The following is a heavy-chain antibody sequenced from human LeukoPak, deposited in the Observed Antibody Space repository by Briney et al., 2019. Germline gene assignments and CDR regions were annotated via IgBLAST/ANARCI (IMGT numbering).Heavy chain of an antibody. CDR3: SSAIAVAGYDY. CDR2: INPNSGGT. CDR1: GYTFTGYY. V-gene: IGHV1-2*02. J-gene: IGHJ4*02. Sequence: ASVKVSCKASGYTFTGYYMHWVRQAPGQGLEWMGWINPNSGGTNYAQKLQGRVTMTRDTAISTAYMELSRLRSDDTAVYYCSSAIAVAGYDYWGQGTLVTVSS. D-gene: IGHD6-19*01.